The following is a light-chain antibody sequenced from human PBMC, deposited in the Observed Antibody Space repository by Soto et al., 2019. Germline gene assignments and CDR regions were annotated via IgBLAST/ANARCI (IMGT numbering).Light chain of an antibody. CDR3: CSYAVSSTYV. CDR2: EGS. CDR1: SSDVGSYNL. J-gene: IGLJ1*01. Sequence: QSVLTQPASVSGSPGQSITISCTGTSSDVGSYNLVSWYQQHPGKAPKLMIYEGSKRPSGVSNRFSGSKSGNTASLTISGLQAEDEADYYCCSYAVSSTYVFRTGTKLTVL. V-gene: IGLV2-23*01.